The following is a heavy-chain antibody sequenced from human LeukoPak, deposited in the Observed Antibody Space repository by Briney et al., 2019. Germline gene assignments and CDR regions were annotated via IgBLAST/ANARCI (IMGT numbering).Heavy chain of an antibody. CDR2: VHLDGRT. CDR3: AREGGFYRPLDY. D-gene: IGHD3-3*01. Sequence: SETLSLTCGVSGGSITTTTWWTWVRQPPGKGLEWIGEVHLDGRTNYNPSLESRLTISVDLSENHISLRLTSVTAADTAVYYCAREGGFYRPLDYSGQGTLVTVSS. CDR1: GGSITTTTW. J-gene: IGHJ4*02. V-gene: IGHV4-4*02.